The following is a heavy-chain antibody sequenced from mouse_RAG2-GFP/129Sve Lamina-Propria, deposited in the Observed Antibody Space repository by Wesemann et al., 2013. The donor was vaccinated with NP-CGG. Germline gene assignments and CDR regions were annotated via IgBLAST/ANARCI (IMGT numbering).Heavy chain of an antibody. CDR1: GYTFTDYY. J-gene: IGHJ4*01. Sequence: VQLQQPGAELVKPGASVKLSCKASGYTFTDYYMNWVKQSHGKSLEWIGDINPNNGGTSYNQKFKGKATLTVDKSLSTAYMQLNSLTSEDSAVYYCARHYSKDAMDYWGQGTSVTVSS. D-gene: IGHD2-5*01. V-gene: IGHV1-26*01. CDR2: INPNNGGT. CDR3: ARHYSKDAMDY.